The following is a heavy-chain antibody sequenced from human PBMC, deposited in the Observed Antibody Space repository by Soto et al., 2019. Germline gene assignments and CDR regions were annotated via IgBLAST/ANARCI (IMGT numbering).Heavy chain of an antibody. D-gene: IGHD2-2*03. J-gene: IGHJ6*03. CDR1: GGTFSSYT. V-gene: IGHV1-69*02. CDR2: IIPILGIA. Sequence: SVKVSCKASGGTFSSYTISWVRQAPGQGLEWMGRIIPILGIANYAQKFQGRVTITADKSTSTAYMELSSLRSEDTAVYYCASPFGYCSSTSCYGGYYMDVWGKGTTVTVSS. CDR3: ASPFGYCSSTSCYGGYYMDV.